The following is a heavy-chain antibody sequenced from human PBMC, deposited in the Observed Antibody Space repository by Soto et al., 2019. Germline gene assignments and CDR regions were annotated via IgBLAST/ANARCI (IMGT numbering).Heavy chain of an antibody. CDR2: ISSSGRYI. CDR1: GFTFSTYS. J-gene: IGHJ5*02. V-gene: IGHV3-21*01. Sequence: GGSLRLSCVASGFTFSTYSMNWVRQAPGKGLEWVSSISSSGRYIYYADSVKGRFTISRDNARNSLYLQMNSLRAEDTAVYYCARDSGYCSGGSCYLGYLDPWGQGTLGTVSS. D-gene: IGHD2-15*01. CDR3: ARDSGYCSGGSCYLGYLDP.